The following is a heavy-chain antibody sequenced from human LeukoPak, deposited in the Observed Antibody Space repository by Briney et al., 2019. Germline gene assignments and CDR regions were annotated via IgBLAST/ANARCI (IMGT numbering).Heavy chain of an antibody. V-gene: IGHV4-34*01. Sequence: PSETLSLTCAVYGGSFSGYYWSWIRQPPGKGLEWIGEINHSGSTNYNPSLKSRVTISVDTSKNQFSLKLSSVTAADTAVYYCAREGGSILFDYWGQGTLVTVSS. D-gene: IGHD1-26*01. CDR3: AREGGSILFDY. CDR1: GGSFSGYY. CDR2: INHSGST. J-gene: IGHJ4*02.